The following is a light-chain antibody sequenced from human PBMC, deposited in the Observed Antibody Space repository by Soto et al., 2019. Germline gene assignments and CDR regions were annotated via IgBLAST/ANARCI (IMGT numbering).Light chain of an antibody. CDR1: QSVSSY. CDR2: AAS. CDR3: QQYNNWPFT. V-gene: IGKV3-15*01. J-gene: IGKJ5*01. Sequence: EIVLTQSPATLSLSPWERATLSCMASQSVSSYLAWYQQKPGQAPRLLIYAASTRATGIPARFSGSGSGTEFTLTISSLQSEDFAVYYCQQYNNWPFTFGPGTRLEIK.